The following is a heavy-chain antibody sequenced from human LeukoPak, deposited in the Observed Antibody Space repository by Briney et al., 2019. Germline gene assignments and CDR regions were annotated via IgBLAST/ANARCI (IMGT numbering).Heavy chain of an antibody. Sequence: PSQTLSLTCTVSGGSISSGDYYWSWIRQPPGKGLEWIGYIYYSGSTYYNPSLKSRVTISVDTSKNQFSLKLSSVTAADTAVYYCARVRSTGYSSGWPLGKPFDYWGQGTLVTVSS. D-gene: IGHD6-19*01. J-gene: IGHJ4*02. CDR2: IYYSGST. CDR3: ARVRSTGYSSGWPLGKPFDY. V-gene: IGHV4-30-4*01. CDR1: GGSISSGDYY.